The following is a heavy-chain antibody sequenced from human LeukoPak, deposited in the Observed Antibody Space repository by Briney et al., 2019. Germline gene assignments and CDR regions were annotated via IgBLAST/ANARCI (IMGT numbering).Heavy chain of an antibody. CDR3: ARIHRPYYYGSGSYWSYFDY. Sequence: SETLSLTCAVYGGSFSGYYWSWIRQPPGKGLEWIGEINRSGSTNYNPSLKSRVTISVDTSKNQFSLKLSSVTAADTAVYYCARIHRPYYYGSGSYWSYFDYWGQGTLVTVSS. J-gene: IGHJ4*02. CDR1: GGSFSGYY. D-gene: IGHD3-10*01. V-gene: IGHV4-34*01. CDR2: INRSGST.